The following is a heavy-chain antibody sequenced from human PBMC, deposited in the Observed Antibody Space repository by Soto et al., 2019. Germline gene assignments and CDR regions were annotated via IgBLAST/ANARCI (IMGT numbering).Heavy chain of an antibody. D-gene: IGHD6-13*01. CDR1: GGTFSSYA. V-gene: IGHV1-69*01. J-gene: IGHJ5*02. CDR3: ARASLIGSGWWGSGSPNWFDP. Sequence: QVQLVQSGAEVKKPGSSVKVSCKASGGTFSSYAISWVRQAPGQGLEWMGGIIPIFGTANYAQKFQGRVTSTADESTSTAYMELSSLRSEDTAVYYCARASLIGSGWWGSGSPNWFDPWGQGTLVTVSS. CDR2: IIPIFGTA.